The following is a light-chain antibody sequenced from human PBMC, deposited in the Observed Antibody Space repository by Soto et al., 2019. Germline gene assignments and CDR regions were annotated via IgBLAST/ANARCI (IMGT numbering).Light chain of an antibody. Sequence: EIVVTPSPSTLSVSTRERANLSCMASQSVSIKLAWYQQKPGQAPRLLIYDTSTRATGIPARFSGSGSGTEFTLTISSLQSEDFAVYYCQQYNNWPPITFGQGTRLEIK. CDR3: QQYNNWPPIT. J-gene: IGKJ5*01. V-gene: IGKV3-15*01. CDR1: QSVSIK. CDR2: DTS.